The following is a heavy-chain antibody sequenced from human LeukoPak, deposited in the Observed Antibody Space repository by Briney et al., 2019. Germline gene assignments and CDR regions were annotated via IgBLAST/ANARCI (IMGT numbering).Heavy chain of an antibody. J-gene: IGHJ4*02. Sequence: PGGSLRLSCAASGFTFSSYEMNWVRQAPGKGLEWVSYISSSGVTIYYADSVKGRFTISRDNAKNSQYLQMNSLRAEDTAVYYCARRSTVTTGRYFDYWGQGTLVTVSS. CDR2: ISSSGVTI. CDR1: GFTFSSYE. D-gene: IGHD4-17*01. CDR3: ARRSTVTTGRYFDY. V-gene: IGHV3-48*03.